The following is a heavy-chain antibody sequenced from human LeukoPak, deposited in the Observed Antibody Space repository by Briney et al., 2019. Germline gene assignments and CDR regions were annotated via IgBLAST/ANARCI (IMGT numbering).Heavy chain of an antibody. J-gene: IGHJ6*02. V-gene: IGHV3-30*03. CDR2: ISYDGSNK. CDR3: ARDLGQQLNYYYGMDV. D-gene: IGHD6-13*01. CDR1: GFTLSRYG. Sequence: GTSLRLSCAASGFTLSRYGIHWVRQAPGKGLQWVAVISYDGSNKYYADSVKGRFTISRDNAKNSLYLQMNSLRAEDTAVYYCARDLGQQLNYYYGMDVWGQGTTVTVSS.